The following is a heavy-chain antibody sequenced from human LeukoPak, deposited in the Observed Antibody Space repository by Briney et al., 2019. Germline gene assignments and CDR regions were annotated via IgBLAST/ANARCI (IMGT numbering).Heavy chain of an antibody. CDR2: INPNSGGT. CDR3: ARGGGAVFGVVND. J-gene: IGHJ4*02. V-gene: IGHV1-2*02. CDR1: GYTFTDYY. Sequence: ASVKVSCKASGYTFTDYYMHWVRQAPGQGLEWMGWINPNSGGTNYAQKFQGRVTMTRGTSISTAYMELSRLRSDDTAVYYCARGGGAVFGVVNDWGQGTLVTVSS. D-gene: IGHD3-3*01.